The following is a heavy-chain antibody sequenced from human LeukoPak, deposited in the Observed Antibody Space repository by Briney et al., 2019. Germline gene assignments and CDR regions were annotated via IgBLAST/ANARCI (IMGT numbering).Heavy chain of an antibody. V-gene: IGHV1-2*02. CDR3: ARNLVDNSGYQHDVFDI. J-gene: IGHJ3*02. D-gene: IGHD3-22*01. Sequence: GASVKVSCKVSGYTLTELSMHWVRQAPGQGFEWMGWIIPNSGVTNYAQRFQGRVTMTRDTSINTAYLELTRLRSDDTAVYYCARNLVDNSGYQHDVFDIWGQGTLVTVSS. CDR1: GYTLTELS. CDR2: IIPNSGVT.